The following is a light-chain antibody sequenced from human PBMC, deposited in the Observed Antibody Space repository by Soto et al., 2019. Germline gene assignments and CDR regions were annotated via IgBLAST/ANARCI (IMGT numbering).Light chain of an antibody. CDR3: QQYYSTPPT. J-gene: IGKJ1*01. Sequence: DVVMTQSPDSLAVSLGERATINGKSSQNVLYNSNNKNYLAWYQQKPGQPPKLLILWASTRESGVPDRFSGSGSGTDFTLTISSLQAADVAVYYCQQYYSTPPTFGQGTKVEIK. V-gene: IGKV4-1*01. CDR2: WAS. CDR1: QNVLYNSNNKNY.